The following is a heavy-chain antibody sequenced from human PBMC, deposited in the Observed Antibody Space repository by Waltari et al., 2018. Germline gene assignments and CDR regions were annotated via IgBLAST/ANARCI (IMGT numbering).Heavy chain of an antibody. D-gene: IGHD3-22*01. CDR3: ARDHYYDSSGYLPYFDY. V-gene: IGHV4-39*07. Sequence: QLQLQESGPGLVKPSETLSLTCTVSGGSISSSSYYWGWIRQPPGKGLEWIGSIYSSGSTYYNPSLKSRVTISVDTSKNQFSLKLSSLTAADTAVYYCARDHYYDSSGYLPYFDYWGQGTLVTVSS. J-gene: IGHJ4*02. CDR2: IYSSGST. CDR1: GGSISSSSYY.